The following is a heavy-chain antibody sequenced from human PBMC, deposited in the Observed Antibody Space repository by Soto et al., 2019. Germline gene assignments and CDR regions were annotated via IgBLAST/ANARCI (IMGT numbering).Heavy chain of an antibody. Sequence: QVQLVESGGGVVQPGRSLRLSCAASGFTFSSYGMHWVRQAPGKGLEWVAVISYDGSNKYYADSVKGRFTISRDNSKNTLYLQMNCLRAEDTAVYYDAKKCRGYSGCGLEQYYYYGMDVWGQGNTGTVSS. CDR1: GFTFSSYG. J-gene: IGHJ6*02. CDR3: AKKCRGYSGCGLEQYYYYGMDV. V-gene: IGHV3-30*18. D-gene: IGHD5-12*01. CDR2: ISYDGSNK.